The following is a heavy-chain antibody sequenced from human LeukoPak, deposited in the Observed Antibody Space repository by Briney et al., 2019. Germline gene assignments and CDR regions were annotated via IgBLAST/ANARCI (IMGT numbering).Heavy chain of an antibody. Sequence: PSETLSLTCAVYGGSFSGYYWSWIRQPPGKGLEWIGEINHSGGTNYNPSLKSRVTISVDTSKNQFSLKLSSVTAADTAVYYCARPNFGYSSGWYLGAFDIWGQGTMVTVSS. V-gene: IGHV4-34*01. CDR1: GGSFSGYY. CDR3: ARPNFGYSSGWYLGAFDI. CDR2: INHSGGT. J-gene: IGHJ3*02. D-gene: IGHD6-19*01.